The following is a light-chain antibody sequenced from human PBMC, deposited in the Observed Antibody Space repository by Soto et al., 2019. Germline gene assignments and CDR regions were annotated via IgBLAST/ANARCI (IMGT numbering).Light chain of an antibody. J-gene: IGLJ1*01. V-gene: IGLV2-14*03. Sequence: QSALTQPASVSGSPGQSITISCTGTSSDVGGYNYVSWYQHHPGKATKLMIFDVSNRPSGVSNRFSGSKSGNTASLTISGLQAEDEADYYCSSYTASSTDVFGAGTKLTVL. CDR1: SSDVGGYNY. CDR2: DVS. CDR3: SSYTASSTDV.